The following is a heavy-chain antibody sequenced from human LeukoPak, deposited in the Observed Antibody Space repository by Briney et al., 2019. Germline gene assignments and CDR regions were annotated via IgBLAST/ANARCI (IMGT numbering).Heavy chain of an antibody. V-gene: IGHV4-34*01. CDR2: INHSGST. CDR3: RHGLWLPYYYYGMDV. D-gene: IGHD5-18*01. J-gene: IGHJ6*02. CDR1: GGSFSGYY. Sequence: SETLSLTCAVYGGSFSGYYWSWIRQPPGKGLEWIGEINHSGSTNYNPSLKSRVTISVDTSKNQFSLKLSSVTAADTAVYYCRHGLWLPYYYYGMDVWGQGTTVTVSS.